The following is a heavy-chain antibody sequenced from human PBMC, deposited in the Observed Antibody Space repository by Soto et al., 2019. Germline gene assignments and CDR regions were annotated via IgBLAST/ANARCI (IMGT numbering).Heavy chain of an antibody. J-gene: IGHJ4*02. CDR1: GGSISSYY. D-gene: IGHD5-12*01. CDR3: ARHRSGYESDLDY. Sequence: SETLSLTCAVSGGSISSYYWSWIRQPPGKGLEWIGYIYYSGSTNYNPSLKSRVTISVDTSKNHFSLKLGSVTAADTAVYYCARHRSGYESDLDYWGQGALVTVSS. V-gene: IGHV4-59*01. CDR2: IYYSGST.